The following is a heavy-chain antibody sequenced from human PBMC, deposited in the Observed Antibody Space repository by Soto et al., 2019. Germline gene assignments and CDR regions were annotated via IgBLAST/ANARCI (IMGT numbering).Heavy chain of an antibody. D-gene: IGHD1-1*01. J-gene: IGHJ4*02. CDR3: AKGLDRASLDF. Sequence: EVQLLESGGTLVQPGGSLRLSCVASGFTFSTHTMNWVRQAPGKGLEWVSRLTADSDDTSHADSIKGRFTISRDNSKNTLYLQMNSLRAEDTAIYYCAKGLDRASLDFWGQGALVTVSS. CDR2: LTADSDDT. V-gene: IGHV3-23*01. CDR1: GFTFSTHT.